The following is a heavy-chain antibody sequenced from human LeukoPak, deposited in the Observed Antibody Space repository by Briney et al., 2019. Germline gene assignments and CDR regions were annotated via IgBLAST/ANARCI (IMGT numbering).Heavy chain of an antibody. Sequence: GGSLRLSCAASGFTFSSYSMNWVRQAPGKGLEWVSSISSSSSYIYYADSVKGRFTISRDNAKNSLYLQMNSLGAEDTAVYYCARAGKKGVGSLDYWGQGTLVTVSS. CDR1: GFTFSSYS. J-gene: IGHJ4*02. CDR2: ISSSSSYI. V-gene: IGHV3-21*01. CDR3: ARAGKKGVGSLDY. D-gene: IGHD1-1*01.